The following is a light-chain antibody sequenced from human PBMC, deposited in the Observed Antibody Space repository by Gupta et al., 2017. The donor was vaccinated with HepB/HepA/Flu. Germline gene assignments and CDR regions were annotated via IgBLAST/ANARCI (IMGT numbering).Light chain of an antibody. J-gene: IGLJ1*01. V-gene: IGLV1-44*01. CDR3: AEWDDSLNGYNYV. CDR1: SSNIGSNT. CDR2: SNN. Sequence: QSVLTQPPSASGTPGQRVTISCSGSSSNIGSNTVNWYQQLPGTAPKLLIYSNNQRPSGGPDRFSGSKSGTSASLAISGLQSEDEAEYYCAEWDDSLNGYNYVFGTGTKVTVL.